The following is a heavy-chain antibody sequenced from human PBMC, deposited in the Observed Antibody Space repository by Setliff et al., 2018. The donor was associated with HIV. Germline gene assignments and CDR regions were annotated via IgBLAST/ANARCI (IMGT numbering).Heavy chain of an antibody. D-gene: IGHD6-19*01. CDR2: ISPNFGHT. Sequence: ASVKVSCKASGYTFTTYGISWVRQAPGHGLEWMGWISPNFGHTNYAQNFLGRVTMTIDTSTSRAYMELRSLRSDDTAVYFCARLGSGWSDSYYCAMDIWGQGTTVTVSS. CDR1: GYTFTTYG. J-gene: IGHJ6*02. V-gene: IGHV1-18*01. CDR3: ARLGSGWSDSYYCAMDI.